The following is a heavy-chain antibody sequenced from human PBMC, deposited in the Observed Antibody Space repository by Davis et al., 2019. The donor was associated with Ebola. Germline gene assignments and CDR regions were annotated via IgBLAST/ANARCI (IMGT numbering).Heavy chain of an antibody. CDR1: GFTFSNAW. J-gene: IGHJ4*02. CDR2: IKSKTDGGTT. V-gene: IGHV3-15*01. D-gene: IGHD3-3*01. CDR3: TTDPPIFGEMYYFDY. Sequence: GESLKISCAASGFTFSNAWMSWVRQAPGKGLEWVGRIKSKTDGGTTDYAAPVKGRFTISRDDSKNTLYLQMNSLKTEDTAVYYCTTDPPIFGEMYYFDYWGQGTLVTVSS.